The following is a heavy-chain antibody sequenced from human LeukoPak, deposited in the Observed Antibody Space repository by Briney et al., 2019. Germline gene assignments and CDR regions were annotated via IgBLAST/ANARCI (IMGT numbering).Heavy chain of an antibody. CDR2: ISYDGTNK. CDR1: GFTFNNYV. Sequence: GGSLRLSCAASGFTFNNYVIHWVRQAPGKGLEWLAVISYDGTNKYYADSVKGRFTISRDHSQSTVDLQMNTLRGADTAAYYCVRSPTYYNMDVWGKGTTVTVSS. J-gene: IGHJ6*03. V-gene: IGHV3-30*03. CDR3: VRSPTYYNMDV.